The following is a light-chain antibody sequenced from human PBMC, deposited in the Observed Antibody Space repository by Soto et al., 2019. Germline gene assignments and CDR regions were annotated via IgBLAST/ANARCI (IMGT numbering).Light chain of an antibody. V-gene: IGKV1-5*01. J-gene: IGKJ1*01. CDR2: DAS. Sequence: DLQMTQSPATLSASVGDSVTITCRGSQSISSWLAWYQQKPGKAPKLLIYDASSLESGVTSRFSGRGPGTEFTLTNSGLRTDDFPTCYFQRYTSYCQTLGQGTKAQMK. CDR1: QSISSW. CDR3: QRYTSYCQT.